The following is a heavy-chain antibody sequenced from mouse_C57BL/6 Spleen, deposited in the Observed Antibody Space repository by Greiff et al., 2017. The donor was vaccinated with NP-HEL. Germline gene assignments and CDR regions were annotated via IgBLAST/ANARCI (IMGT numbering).Heavy chain of an antibody. J-gene: IGHJ4*01. Sequence: EVKLEESGPGLVKPSQSLSLTCSVTGYSITSGYYWNWIRQFPGNKLEWIGYISYDGSNNYNPSLKNRISITRDTSKNQFFLKLNSVTTEDTATYYCAREDYGAMDYWGQGTSVTVSS. CDR3: AREDYGAMDY. D-gene: IGHD2-4*01. V-gene: IGHV3-6*01. CDR1: GYSITSGYY. CDR2: ISYDGSN.